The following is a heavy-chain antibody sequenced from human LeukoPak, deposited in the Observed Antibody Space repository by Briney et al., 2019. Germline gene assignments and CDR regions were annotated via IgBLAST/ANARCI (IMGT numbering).Heavy chain of an antibody. CDR3: ATLGQARGYSYGPVDY. J-gene: IGHJ4*02. D-gene: IGHD5-18*01. Sequence: SDTLSLTCTVSGGSISIYYWSWIRQPPGKGLEWIGYIYYSGSTNYNPSLKSRVTISVLTSKNQFSLKLSSVTAADTAVYYCATLGQARGYSYGPVDYWGQGSLVTVSS. CDR1: GGSISIYY. CDR2: IYYSGST. V-gene: IGHV4-59*08.